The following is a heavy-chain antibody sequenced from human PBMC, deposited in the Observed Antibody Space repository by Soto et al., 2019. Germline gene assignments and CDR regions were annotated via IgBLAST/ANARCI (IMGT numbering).Heavy chain of an antibody. CDR3: ARSSTPGDSSGYPYYYSYSGMDV. CDR1: GGSISTGCYY. CDR2: IYYSGST. D-gene: IGHD3-22*01. V-gene: IGHV4-31*03. J-gene: IGHJ6*02. Sequence: SETLSLTCTVSGGSISTGCYYWSWIPEDPGKGRVGSGYIYYSGSTYYNPPLKSRVTIAVDTSKNQSSLKLRSVTAADPAVYYCARSSTPGDSSGYPYYYSYSGMDVWGQGTKVTGSS.